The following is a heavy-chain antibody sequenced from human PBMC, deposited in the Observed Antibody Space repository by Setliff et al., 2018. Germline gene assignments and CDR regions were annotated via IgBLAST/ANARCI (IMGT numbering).Heavy chain of an antibody. CDR1: GFTFRKYW. V-gene: IGHV3-74*01. CDR3: ASIDWGENFYNTDV. Sequence: HPGGSLRLSCGASGFTFRKYWMYWVRQVPGKGLVWVARINGDGSITNYADSVKGRFTISRDNARNTLYLQMNSLRGEDTAVYFCASIDWGENFYNTDVWGKGTTVT. D-gene: IGHD7-27*01. J-gene: IGHJ6*03. CDR2: INGDGSIT.